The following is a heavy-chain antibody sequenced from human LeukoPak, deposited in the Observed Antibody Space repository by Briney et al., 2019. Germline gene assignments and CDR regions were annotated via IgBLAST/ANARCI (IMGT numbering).Heavy chain of an antibody. Sequence: ASVKVSCKASGGTFSTYAINWVRQAPGQGLECMGGIIPIFGTANYAQKFQGRVTITADESTSTAYMELSSLRSEDTAVYYCARSVFSTNWFDPWGQGTLVIVSS. CDR2: IIPIFGTA. J-gene: IGHJ5*02. CDR3: ARSVFSTNWFDP. D-gene: IGHD3/OR15-3a*01. CDR1: GGTFSTYA. V-gene: IGHV1-69*13.